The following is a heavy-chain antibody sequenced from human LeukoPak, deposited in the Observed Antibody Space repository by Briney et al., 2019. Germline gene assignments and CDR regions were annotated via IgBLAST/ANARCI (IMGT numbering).Heavy chain of an antibody. D-gene: IGHD1-26*01. J-gene: IGHJ5*02. CDR1: GGSISSSSYY. Sequence: SETLSLTCTVSGGSISSSSYYWGWIRQPPGKGLEWIGSIYYSGSTYYNPSLKSRVTISVDTSKNQFSLKLSSVTAADTAVYYRARESSIVGGTWGQGTLVTVSS. CDR2: IYYSGST. CDR3: ARESSIVGGT. V-gene: IGHV4-39*02.